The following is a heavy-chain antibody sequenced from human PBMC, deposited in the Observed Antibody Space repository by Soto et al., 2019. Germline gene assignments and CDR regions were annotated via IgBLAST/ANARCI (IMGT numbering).Heavy chain of an antibody. CDR3: ARGGFYDSSGARNYYYYGMNV. D-gene: IGHD3-22*01. CDR2: ISAYDGYT. J-gene: IGHJ6*02. Sequence: QVQLVQSGAEVKKPGASVMVSCKASGYTFTSYGINCVRQATGQGLVWLGWISAYDGYTNYAQILQGRVSMTTDTSTKTAYMELRSLRSDDTAMYYCARGGFYDSSGARNYYYYGMNVWGQGTTVTVSS. CDR1: GYTFTSYG. V-gene: IGHV1-18*01.